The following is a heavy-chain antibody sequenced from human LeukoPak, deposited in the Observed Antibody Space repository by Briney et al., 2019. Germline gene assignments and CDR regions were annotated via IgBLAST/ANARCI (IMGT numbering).Heavy chain of an antibody. J-gene: IGHJ4*02. D-gene: IGHD7-27*01. V-gene: IGHV3-21*01. CDR3: ARDENWGFDY. CDR1: GFTFSSYS. CDR2: ISSTSSYI. Sequence: GGSLRLSCAASGFTFSSYSMNWVRQAPGKGLEWVSSISSTSSYIYYADSVKGRFTISRDNAKNSLYLQMNSLRDEDTAVYYCARDENWGFDYWGQGTLVTVSS.